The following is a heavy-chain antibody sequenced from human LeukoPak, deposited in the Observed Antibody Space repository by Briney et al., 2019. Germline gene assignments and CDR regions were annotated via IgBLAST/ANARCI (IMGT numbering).Heavy chain of an antibody. V-gene: IGHV4-39*01. D-gene: IGHD3-10*01. CDR3: AKHYMGSSYNHGLDC. CDR2: IYYSGYT. Sequence: SETLSLTCTVSGGSIRSSTYYWGWIRQPPGKGLEWIGSIYYSGYTYQNPSLESRVTISVDTSKNQFSLKLSSVTAADTAIYYCAKHYMGSSYNHGLDCWGQGTLVTVSS. J-gene: IGHJ4*02. CDR1: GGSIRSSTYY.